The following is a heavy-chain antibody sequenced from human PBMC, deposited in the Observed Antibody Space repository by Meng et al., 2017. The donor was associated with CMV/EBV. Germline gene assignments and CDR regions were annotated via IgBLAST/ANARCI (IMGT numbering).Heavy chain of an antibody. D-gene: IGHD2-2*01. CDR2: ISSSSSYI. Sequence: GGSLRLSCAASGFTLSSYSMNWVRQAPGKGLEWVSSISSSSSYIYYADSVKGRFTISRDNAKNSLYLQMNSLRAEDTAVYYCARDRDCSSTSCYGVGMDVWGQGTTVTVSS. CDR1: GFTLSSYS. J-gene: IGHJ6*02. CDR3: ARDRDCSSTSCYGVGMDV. V-gene: IGHV3-21*01.